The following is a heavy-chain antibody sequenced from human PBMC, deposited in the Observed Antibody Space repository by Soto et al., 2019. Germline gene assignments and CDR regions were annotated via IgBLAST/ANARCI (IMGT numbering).Heavy chain of an antibody. D-gene: IGHD3-10*01. J-gene: IGHJ5*02. V-gene: IGHV4-61*01. CDR1: GGSISSSSYY. CDR3: ARDRYYYGSGSYYYNNWFDP. Sequence: TSETLSLTCTVSGGSISSSSYYWGWIRQPPGKGLEWIGYIYYSGSTNYNPSLKSRVTISVDTSKNQFSLKLSSVTAADTAVYYCARDRYYYGSGSYYYNNWFDPWGQGTLVTVSS. CDR2: IYYSGST.